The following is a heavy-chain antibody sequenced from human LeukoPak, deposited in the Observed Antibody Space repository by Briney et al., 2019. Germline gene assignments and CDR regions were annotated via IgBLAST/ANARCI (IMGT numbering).Heavy chain of an antibody. CDR1: GFTFSSYG. V-gene: IGHV3-30*03. D-gene: IGHD3-22*01. CDR2: ISYDGSNK. CDR3: ASPVDSSGYYPTDY. Sequence: GRSLRLSCAASGFTFSSYGMHWVRQAPGKGLEWVAVISYDGSNKYYADSAKGRFTISRDNSKNTLYLQMNSLRAEDTAVYYCASPVDSSGYYPTDYWGQGTLVTVSS. J-gene: IGHJ4*02.